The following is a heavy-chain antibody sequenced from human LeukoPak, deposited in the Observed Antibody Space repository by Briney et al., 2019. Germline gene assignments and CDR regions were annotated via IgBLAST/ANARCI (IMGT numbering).Heavy chain of an antibody. CDR2: MNPNSGNT. V-gene: IGHV1-8*02. D-gene: IGHD6-6*01. CDR3: ARVSSSSGY. Sequence: GASVKVSCKASGYTFTGYYMHWVRQAPGQGLEWMGWMNPNSGNTGYAQKFQGRVTMTRNTSISTAYMELSSLRSEDTAVYYCARVSSSSGYWGQGTLVTVSS. CDR1: GYTFTGYY. J-gene: IGHJ4*02.